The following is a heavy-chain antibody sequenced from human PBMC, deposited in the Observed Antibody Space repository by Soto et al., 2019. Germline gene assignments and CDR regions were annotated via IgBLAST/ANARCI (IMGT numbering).Heavy chain of an antibody. CDR2: ISISSSTI. D-gene: IGHD1-26*01. Sequence: EVQLVESGGGLVQPGGSLRLSCAASGFTFSSYSMNWVRQAPGKGLEWVSYISISSSTIYYADSVKGRFTISRDNAKNSLYLQMNSLREEDTAVYYCAREREGSGSYSGCWFDPWGQGTLVTVSS. CDR3: AREREGSGSYSGCWFDP. J-gene: IGHJ5*02. V-gene: IGHV3-48*02. CDR1: GFTFSSYS.